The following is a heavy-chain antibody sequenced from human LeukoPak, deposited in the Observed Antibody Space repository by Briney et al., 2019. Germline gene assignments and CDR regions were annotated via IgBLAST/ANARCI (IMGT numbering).Heavy chain of an antibody. D-gene: IGHD3-10*01. J-gene: IGHJ4*02. CDR2: IIPILGIA. CDR3: ASHGSGDY. V-gene: IGHV1-69*04. Sequence: ASVKVSCKASGGTFSSYAISWVRQAPGQGLEWMGRIIPILGIANYAQKFQGRVTITADKSTSTAYMELSSVRSEDTAVYYCASHGSGDYWGQGTLVTVSS. CDR1: GGTFSSYA.